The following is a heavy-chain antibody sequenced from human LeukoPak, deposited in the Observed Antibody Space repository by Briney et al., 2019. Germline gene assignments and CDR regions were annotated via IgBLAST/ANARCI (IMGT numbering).Heavy chain of an antibody. CDR1: GFTFSTYW. CDR2: LNSDGSST. D-gene: IGHD2-2*01. V-gene: IGHV3-74*01. CDR3: ATDVPAVTIFGY. J-gene: IGHJ4*02. Sequence: PGGSLRPSCAASGFTFSTYWMHWVRQAPGTGLVWVSLLNSDGSSTNYADSVKGRFTISRDNAKNTLYLQMNSLRAEDTAVYYCATDVPAVTIFGYWGQGTLVTVSS.